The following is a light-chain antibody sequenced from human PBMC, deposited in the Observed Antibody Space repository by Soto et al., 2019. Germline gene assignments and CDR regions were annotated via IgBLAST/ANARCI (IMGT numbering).Light chain of an antibody. CDR3: SSYTSSSTLYV. Sequence: QSVLTQPASVSGSPGQSITISCTGTSSDVGGYNYVSWYQQHPGKAPKFMIYEVSNRPSGVSNRFSGSKSGNTASLTISGLQAEDEADYHCSSYTSSSTLYVFGTGTKVTVL. V-gene: IGLV2-14*01. CDR1: SSDVGGYNY. J-gene: IGLJ1*01. CDR2: EVS.